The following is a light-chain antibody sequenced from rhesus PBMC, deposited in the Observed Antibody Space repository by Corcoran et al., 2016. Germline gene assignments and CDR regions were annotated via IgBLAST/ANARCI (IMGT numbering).Light chain of an antibody. Sequence: DIQMTQSPSSLSASVGDKVTITCQASQSISSWLAWYQQKPGKAPKPLIHKATNLESGVPSRFSGSGSGTDFTLTISRLQPEDFTTYYCQQYTSAPFTFGPGTKLDIK. CDR2: KAT. CDR3: QQYTSAPFT. CDR1: QSISSW. J-gene: IGKJ3*01. V-gene: IGKV1-16*01.